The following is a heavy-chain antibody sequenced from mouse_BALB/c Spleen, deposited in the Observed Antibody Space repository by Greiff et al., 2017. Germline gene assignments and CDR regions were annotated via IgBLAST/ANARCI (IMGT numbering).Heavy chain of an antibody. D-gene: IGHD1-1*02. CDR2: ISSGGGST. V-gene: IGHV5-12-1*01. CDR3: ARHRWYAMDY. CDR1: GFAFSSYD. J-gene: IGHJ4*01. Sequence: DVMLVESGGGLVKPGGSLKLSCAASGFAFSSYDMSWVRQTPEKRLEWVAYISSGGGSTYYPDTVKGRFTISRDNAKNTLYLQMSSLKSEDTAMYYCARHRWYAMDYWGQGTSVTVSS.